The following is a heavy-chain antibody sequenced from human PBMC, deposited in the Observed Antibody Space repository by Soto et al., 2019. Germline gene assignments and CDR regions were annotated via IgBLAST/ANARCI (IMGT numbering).Heavy chain of an antibody. CDR3: ARRNLMAPAGKFYYDGMDV. Sequence: QLQLQESGPGLVKPSETLSLSCTVSGGSISSKSFYWGWIRQPPGKGLEWIGSIDYSGNTYYYASLTRRVTIYVDTYKNQLSQRLTSVTAADTGVYYYARRNLMAPAGKFYYDGMDVWGQGTTVIVSS. J-gene: IGHJ6*02. CDR1: GGSISSKSFY. V-gene: IGHV4-39*01. CDR2: IDYSGNT. D-gene: IGHD6-13*01.